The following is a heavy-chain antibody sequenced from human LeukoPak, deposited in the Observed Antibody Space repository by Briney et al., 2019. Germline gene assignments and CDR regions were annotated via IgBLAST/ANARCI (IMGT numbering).Heavy chain of an antibody. V-gene: IGHV4-59*11. D-gene: IGHD5-12*01. CDR3: ARQDIVATSSGGEFNY. J-gene: IGHJ4*02. Sequence: SETLSLPCTVSGGSISSHYWSWIRQPPGKGLEWIGYIYYSGSTHYNPSPKSRVTISVDTSKNQFSLKLSSVTAADTAVYYCARQDIVATSSGGEFNYWGQGTLVTVSS. CDR2: IYYSGST. CDR1: GGSISSHY.